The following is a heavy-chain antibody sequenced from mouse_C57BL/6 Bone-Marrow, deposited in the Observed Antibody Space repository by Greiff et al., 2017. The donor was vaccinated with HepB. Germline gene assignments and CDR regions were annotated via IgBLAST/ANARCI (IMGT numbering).Heavy chain of an antibody. CDR2: ISYDGSN. D-gene: IGHD1-1*01. V-gene: IGHV3-6*01. CDR3: ARGGTTVVAYYAMDY. J-gene: IGHJ4*01. Sequence: EVQLQQSGPGLVKPSQSLSLTCSVTGYSITSGYYWNWIRQFPGNKLEWMGYISYDGSNNYNPSLKNRISITRDTSKNQFFLKLNSVTTEDTATYYCARGGTTVVAYYAMDYWGQGTSVTVSS. CDR1: GYSITSGYY.